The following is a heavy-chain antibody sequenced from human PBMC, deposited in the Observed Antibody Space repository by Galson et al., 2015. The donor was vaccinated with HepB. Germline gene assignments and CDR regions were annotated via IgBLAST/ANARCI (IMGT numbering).Heavy chain of an antibody. J-gene: IGHJ6*02. V-gene: IGHV3-21*01. CDR2: ISSSSSYI. D-gene: IGHD2-15*01. Sequence: LRLSCAASGFTFSSYSMNWVRQAPGKGLEWVSSISSSSSYIYYADSVKGRFTISRDNAKNSLYLQMNSLRAKDTAVYYCARVVAALGMDVWGQGTTVTVSS. CDR3: ARVVAALGMDV. CDR1: GFTFSSYS.